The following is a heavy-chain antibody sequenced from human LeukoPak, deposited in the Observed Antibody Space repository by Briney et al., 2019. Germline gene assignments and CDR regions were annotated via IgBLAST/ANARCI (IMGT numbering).Heavy chain of an antibody. J-gene: IGHJ4*02. CDR1: GFTFSSYA. D-gene: IGHD3-10*01. V-gene: IGHV3-23*01. CDR2: ISGSGGST. Sequence: GESLRLSCAASGFTFSSYAMSWVRQAPGKGLEWVSAISGSGGSTHYADSVKGRFTISRDNSKNTLYLQMNSLRVDDTAIYCARTAWNYFGSGNYYAPDYWGQGTLVIVSS. CDR3: RTAWNYFGSGNYYAPDY.